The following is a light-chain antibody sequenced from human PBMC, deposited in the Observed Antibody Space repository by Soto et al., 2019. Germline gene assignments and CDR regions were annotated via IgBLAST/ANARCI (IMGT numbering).Light chain of an antibody. V-gene: IGKV1-5*03. CDR3: QQYNSWPLT. Sequence: DIQMTQSPSTLSASVGDRVTITCRASQSISSWLAWYQQKPGKAPNLLIYKASTLESGVPSRFSGSGSGTEFTLTISSLQSEDFAVYYCQQYNSWPLTFGGGTRLEI. CDR2: KAS. CDR1: QSISSW. J-gene: IGKJ5*01.